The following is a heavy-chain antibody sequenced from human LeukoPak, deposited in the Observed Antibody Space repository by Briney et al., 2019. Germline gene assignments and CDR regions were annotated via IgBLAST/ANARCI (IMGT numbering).Heavy chain of an antibody. Sequence: ASVKVSCKASGYTFTGYYMHWVRQAPGQGLEWMGWINPNSGGTNYAQKFQGRVTMTRETSISTAYMELSRLRSDDTAVYYCAREEKPYSSGSQPDYWGQGTLVTVSS. D-gene: IGHD6-19*01. CDR2: INPNSGGT. V-gene: IGHV1-2*02. J-gene: IGHJ4*02. CDR1: GYTFTGYY. CDR3: AREEKPYSSGSQPDY.